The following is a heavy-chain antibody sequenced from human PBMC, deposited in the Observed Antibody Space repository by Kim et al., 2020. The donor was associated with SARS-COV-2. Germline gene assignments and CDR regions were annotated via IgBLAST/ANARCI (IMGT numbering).Heavy chain of an antibody. D-gene: IGHD6-6*01. CDR1: GGSFSAYY. Sequence: SETLSLTCAVYGGSFSAYYWSWIRQPPGKGLEWIGEINHSGSTNYNPSLESRVTISVDTSRDQFSLKLTSVTAADTAVYYCARVGPVADRPHDFDYWGQGTLVTVSS. CDR3: ARVGPVADRPHDFDY. J-gene: IGHJ4*02. V-gene: IGHV4-34*01. CDR2: INHSGST.